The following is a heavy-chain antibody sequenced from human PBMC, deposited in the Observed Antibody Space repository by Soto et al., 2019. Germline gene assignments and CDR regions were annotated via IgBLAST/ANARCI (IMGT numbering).Heavy chain of an antibody. CDR1: GFPFTTVW. Sequence: EVQLVESGGGLVKPGESLRLSCVASGFPFTTVWMNWVRQAPGKGPEWLGRVKTKAEGATTDYAAPAKGRFTILRHDSINTVYVQMTSLRIEDTALYYCTSRIRTTNDNWGQGTLVTVSS. V-gene: IGHV3-15*07. D-gene: IGHD1-1*01. J-gene: IGHJ4*02. CDR3: TSRIRTTNDN. CDR2: VKTKAEGATT.